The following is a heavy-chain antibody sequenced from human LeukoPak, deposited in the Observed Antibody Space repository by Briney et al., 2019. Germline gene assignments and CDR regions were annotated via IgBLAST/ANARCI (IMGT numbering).Heavy chain of an antibody. Sequence: GGSLRLSCAASGFTFSSYAMGWVRQAPGKGLDWVANIKPDGSETNYLDSVKGRFTISRDNARDSLFLEMNNLRVDDTAVYYCARDGGELWPLDEWGQGILVTVSS. J-gene: IGHJ4*02. CDR1: GFTFSSYA. CDR3: ARDGGELWPLDE. V-gene: IGHV3-7*01. CDR2: IKPDGSET. D-gene: IGHD3-10*01.